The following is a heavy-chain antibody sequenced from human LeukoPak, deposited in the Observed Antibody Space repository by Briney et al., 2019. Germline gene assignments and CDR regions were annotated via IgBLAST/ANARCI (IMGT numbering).Heavy chain of an antibody. Sequence: GGSLTLSCAVSGFSFSDQGFHWLRQAPGKGLQWVAVTRFDGSIKQYADSVKGRFTISRDNSKNTLYLQMNSLRVEDTAVYYCAIWGETRHFYLDYWGQGILVTVSS. CDR1: GFSFSDQG. D-gene: IGHD1-1*01. CDR3: AIWGETRHFYLDY. V-gene: IGHV3-33*03. CDR2: TRFDGSIK. J-gene: IGHJ4*02.